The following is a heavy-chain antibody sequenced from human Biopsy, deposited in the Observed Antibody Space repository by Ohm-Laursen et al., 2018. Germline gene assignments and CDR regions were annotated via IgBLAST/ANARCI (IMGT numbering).Heavy chain of an antibody. CDR3: VRLNRRGNIIFFDY. D-gene: IGHD3/OR15-3a*01. V-gene: IGHV4-59*08. CDR2: RFHSGSP. Sequence: GTLSLTCTVSGGSITADFWTWIRQTPGERLEWIGYRFHSGSPMYNPSLKSRVTISVDTSKIQFSLTLPSVTAADTAVYYCVRLNRRGNIIFFDYWGRGTLVTVSS. J-gene: IGHJ4*02. CDR1: GGSITADF.